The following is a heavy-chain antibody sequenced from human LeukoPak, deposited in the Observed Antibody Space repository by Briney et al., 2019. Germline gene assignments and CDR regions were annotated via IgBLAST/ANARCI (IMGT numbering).Heavy chain of an antibody. V-gene: IGHV1-46*03. Sequence: GASVKVSCKASGYTFTSYYMHWVRQAPGQGLEWMGIINPSGGSTSYAQKFQGRVTMTRDTSTSTVYMELSSLRSEDAAVYYCARADYGDYTFDPWGQGTLVTVSS. CDR1: GYTFTSYY. CDR2: INPSGGST. D-gene: IGHD4-17*01. CDR3: ARADYGDYTFDP. J-gene: IGHJ5*02.